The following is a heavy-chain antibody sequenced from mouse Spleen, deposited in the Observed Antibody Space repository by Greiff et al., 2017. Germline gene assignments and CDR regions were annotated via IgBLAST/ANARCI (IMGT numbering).Heavy chain of an antibody. V-gene: IGHV3-8*02. CDR1: GDSITSGY. CDR2: ISYSGST. D-gene: IGHD1-1*01. CDR3: APYYYGSSPFAY. Sequence: EVKLMESGPSLVKPSQTLSLTCSVTGDSITSGYWNWIRKFPGNKLEYMGYISYSGSTYYNPSLKSRISITRDTSKNQYYLQLNSVTTEDTATYYCAPYYYGSSPFAYWGQGTLVIVSA. J-gene: IGHJ3*01.